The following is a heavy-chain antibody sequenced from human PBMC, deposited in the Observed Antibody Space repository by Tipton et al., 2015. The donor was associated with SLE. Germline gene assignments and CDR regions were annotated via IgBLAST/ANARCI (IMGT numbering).Heavy chain of an antibody. CDR3: ARGSVVADDF. J-gene: IGHJ4*02. CDR2: IHYNRDT. V-gene: IGHV4-59*02. CDR1: DDSASSYY. D-gene: IGHD2-15*01. Sequence: TLSLTCIVSDDSASSYYWSWIRQTPGKGLEWIGYIHYNRDTNYHPSLKSRVTISVDTSKNQLSLKLTSVTAADTAVYYRARGSVVADDFWGQGTLVTVSS.